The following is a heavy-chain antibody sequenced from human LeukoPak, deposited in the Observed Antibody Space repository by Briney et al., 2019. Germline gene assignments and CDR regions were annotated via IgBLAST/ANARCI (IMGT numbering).Heavy chain of an antibody. CDR1: GDSASSNSAA. CDR3: ARETPSPTGYSSGPVDY. Sequence: SQTLSLTCAISGDSASSNSAAWNWIRQSPSRGLEWLGRTYYRSKWYNDYAVSVKSRITINPDTSKNQFSLQLNSVTPEDTAVYYCARETPSPTGYSSGPVDYWGQGTLVTVSS. CDR2: TYYRSKWYN. D-gene: IGHD6-19*01. J-gene: IGHJ4*02. V-gene: IGHV6-1*01.